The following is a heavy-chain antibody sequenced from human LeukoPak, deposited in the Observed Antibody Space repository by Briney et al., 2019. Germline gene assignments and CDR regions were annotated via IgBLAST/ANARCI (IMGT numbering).Heavy chain of an antibody. CDR3: ARVGGSGYLTSNYFDY. CDR2: INPSGGST. D-gene: IGHD3-22*01. CDR1: GYTFTSYY. Sequence: ASVKVSCKASGYTFTSYYMHWVRQAPGQGLEWMGIINPSGGSTSYAQKFQGRVTTTRDMSTSTVYMELSSLRSEDTAVYYSARVGGSGYLTSNYFDYWGQGTLVTVSS. V-gene: IGHV1-46*01. J-gene: IGHJ4*02.